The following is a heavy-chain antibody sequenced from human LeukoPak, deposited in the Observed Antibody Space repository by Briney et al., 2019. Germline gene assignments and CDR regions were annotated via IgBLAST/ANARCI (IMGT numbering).Heavy chain of an antibody. CDR2: INPNSGGT. V-gene: IGHV1-2*02. J-gene: IGHJ5*02. CDR3: ARYLGAGTYNWFDP. CDR1: GYTFTGYY. D-gene: IGHD1-26*01. Sequence: ASVKVSCKASGYTFTGYYMHWVRQAPGQGLEWMGWINPNSGGTNYAQTFQSTVTTTRETSTSTPYMELSRLRSDDTAVYYCARYLGAGTYNWFDPWGQGTLVTVSS.